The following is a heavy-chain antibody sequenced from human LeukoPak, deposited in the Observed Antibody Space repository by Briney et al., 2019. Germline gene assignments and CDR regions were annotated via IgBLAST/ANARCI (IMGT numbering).Heavy chain of an antibody. J-gene: IGHJ4*02. CDR3: AREILEPGKTHEY. CDR1: RFTFSIYN. Sequence: GVSLSLFCAASRFTFSIYNMNCVRQAPGKGLEWVSYIGSSDTTIYYADSVKGRFTISRDNAKNSLYLQMNSLRAEDTAVYYCAREILEPGKTHEYWGQGTLVTVSS. D-gene: IGHD1-1*01. V-gene: IGHV3-48*01. CDR2: IGSSDTTI.